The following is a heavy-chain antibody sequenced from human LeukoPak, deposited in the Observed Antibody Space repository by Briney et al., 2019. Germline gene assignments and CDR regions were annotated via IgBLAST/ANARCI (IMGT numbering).Heavy chain of an antibody. CDR1: GYTFTDYY. V-gene: IGHV1-2*02. J-gene: IGHJ5*02. Sequence: ASVKVSCKASGYTFTDYYMNWVRQAPGQGLEWMGWINPKSGDTIFAQKFQGRVTMTRDMSISTAYMELSRLRSDDTAVYYCARVPVEKPFKQTYNWFDPWGQGTLVTVSS. CDR2: INPKSGDT. D-gene: IGHD1-14*01. CDR3: ARVPVEKPFKQTYNWFDP.